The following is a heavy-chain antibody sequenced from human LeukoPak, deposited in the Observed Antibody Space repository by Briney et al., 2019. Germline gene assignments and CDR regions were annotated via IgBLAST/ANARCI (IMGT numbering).Heavy chain of an antibody. Sequence: PGRSLRLSCAASGFTFDDYAMHWLRHAPGKGLEWVSGISWNSCSIGYADSVKGRFTISRDNAKNSLYLQVNSLRAEDTALYYCAKTRDGYNYYDYWGQGTLVTVSS. CDR3: AKTRDGYNYYDY. V-gene: IGHV3-9*01. J-gene: IGHJ4*02. CDR1: GFTFDDYA. CDR2: ISWNSCSI. D-gene: IGHD5-24*01.